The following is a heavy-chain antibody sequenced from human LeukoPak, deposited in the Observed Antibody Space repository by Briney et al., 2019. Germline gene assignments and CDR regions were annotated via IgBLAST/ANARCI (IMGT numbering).Heavy chain of an antibody. J-gene: IGHJ5*02. Sequence: GGSLRLSCAASGFTFSSYSMNWVRQAPGKGLEWVSYISSSSSTIYYADSVKGRFTISRDNAKNSLYLQMNSLRAEDTAVYYCARVTIAAAGRNWFDPWGQGTLVTVSS. D-gene: IGHD6-13*01. CDR2: ISSSSSTI. V-gene: IGHV3-48*01. CDR1: GFTFSSYS. CDR3: ARVTIAAAGRNWFDP.